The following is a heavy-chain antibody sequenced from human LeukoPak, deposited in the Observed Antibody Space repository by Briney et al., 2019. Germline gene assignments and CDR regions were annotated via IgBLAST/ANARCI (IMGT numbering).Heavy chain of an antibody. Sequence: GGSLRLSCAASGFTFSSYSMDWVRQAPGKGLEWVSYISSSSSPIYYADPVKGRFAISRDNAKNSLYLQMNSLRAEDTAVYYCARDHHRRLYDSQARDTFDIWGQGTMVTVSS. CDR3: ARDHHRRLYDSQARDTFDI. D-gene: IGHD3-22*01. CDR2: ISSSSSPI. CDR1: GFTFSSYS. V-gene: IGHV3-48*01. J-gene: IGHJ3*02.